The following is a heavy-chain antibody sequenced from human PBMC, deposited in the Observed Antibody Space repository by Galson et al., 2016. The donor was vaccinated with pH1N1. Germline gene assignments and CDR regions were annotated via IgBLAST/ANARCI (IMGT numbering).Heavy chain of an antibody. CDR1: GFTFSSYW. V-gene: IGHV3-74*01. CDR2: INSDGSST. J-gene: IGHJ4*02. D-gene: IGHD6-25*01. Sequence: SLRLSCAASGFTFSSYWMHWVRQAPGKGLVWVSRINSDGSSTSCADSVKGRFTISRDNAKNSLYLQMNSLRAEDTAIYYCARDGLPAALNYWGQGTLVTVSS. CDR3: ARDGLPAALNY.